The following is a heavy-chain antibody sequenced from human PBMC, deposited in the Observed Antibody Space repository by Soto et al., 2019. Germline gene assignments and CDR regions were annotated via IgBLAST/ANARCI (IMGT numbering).Heavy chain of an antibody. CDR1: GFTFSSYG. J-gene: IGHJ3*02. D-gene: IGHD6-25*01. V-gene: IGHV3-30*18. CDR3: AKEGVGSEVYI. Sequence: ALRLSCAASGFTFSSYGMHWVRQAPGKGLEWVAVISYDGSNKYYADSVKGRFTISRDNSKNTLYLQMNSLRAEDTAVYYCAKEGVGSEVYIWDQGSMVX. CDR2: ISYDGSNK.